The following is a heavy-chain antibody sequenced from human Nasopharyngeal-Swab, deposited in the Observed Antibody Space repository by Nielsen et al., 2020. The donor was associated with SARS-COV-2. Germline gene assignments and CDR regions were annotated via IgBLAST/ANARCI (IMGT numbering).Heavy chain of an antibody. Sequence: LSLTCAASGFTFSSYGMHWVRQAPGKGLEWVAFIRYDGGNKYYADSVKGRFTISRDNSKNTLYLQMNSLRAEDTAVYYCAKDAGGYSSSWGQGTLVTVSS. CDR1: GFTFSSYG. CDR2: IRYDGGNK. J-gene: IGHJ4*02. V-gene: IGHV3-30*02. CDR3: AKDAGGYSSS. D-gene: IGHD6-13*01.